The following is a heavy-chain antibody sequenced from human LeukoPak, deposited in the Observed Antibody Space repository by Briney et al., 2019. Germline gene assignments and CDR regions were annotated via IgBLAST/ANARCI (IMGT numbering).Heavy chain of an antibody. CDR2: TYYRSTWYN. Sequence: SQTLSLTCAISGDSVSSNSVTWNWISHSPSRGLEWLGRTYYRSTWYNDYAVSVRGRITVNPDTSKNQFSLHLNSVTPEDTAVYYCARRLTQYDCFDPWGQGILVTVSS. V-gene: IGHV6-1*01. CDR3: ARRLTQYDCFDP. CDR1: GDSVSSNSVT. D-gene: IGHD2-2*01. J-gene: IGHJ5*02.